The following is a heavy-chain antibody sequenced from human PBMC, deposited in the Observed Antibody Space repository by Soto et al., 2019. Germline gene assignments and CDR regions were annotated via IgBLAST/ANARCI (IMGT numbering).Heavy chain of an antibody. D-gene: IGHD6-19*01. CDR2: TNSDGSDT. CDR3: ARDRGWSLFDY. Sequence: GVLRLSCEASGFTFSSYWMYWVRQAPWKGLVWVSRTNSDGSDTSYADSVKGRFTISRDNAKNTLYLQMNSLRAEDTAVYYCARDRGWSLFDYWGQGTLVTVSS. V-gene: IGHV3-74*01. J-gene: IGHJ4*02. CDR1: GFTFSSYW.